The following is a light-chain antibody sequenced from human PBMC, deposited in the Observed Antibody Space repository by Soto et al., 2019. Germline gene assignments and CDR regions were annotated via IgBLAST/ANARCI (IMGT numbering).Light chain of an antibody. CDR1: QGISSY. CDR3: QQLNSYPLT. J-gene: IGKJ4*01. Sequence: IQLTQSPSSLSASVGERVTITCRASQGISSYLAWYQQKPGQAPKLLIYAASTLQSGVPSRFSGSGSGTDFTLTISSLQPEDFATYYCQQLNSYPLTFGGGTKV. CDR2: AAS. V-gene: IGKV1-9*01.